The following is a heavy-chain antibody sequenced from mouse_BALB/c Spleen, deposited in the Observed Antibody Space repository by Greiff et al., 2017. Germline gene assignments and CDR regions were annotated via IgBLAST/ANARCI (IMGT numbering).Heavy chain of an antibody. CDR1: GFTFSDYY. Sequence: EVQGVESGGGLVKPGGSLKLSCAASGFTFSDYYMYWVRQTPEKRLEWVATISDGGSYTYYPDSVKGRFTISRDNAKNNLYLQMSSLKSEDTAMYYCARGGYYYGSSYDWFAYWGQGTLVTVSA. V-gene: IGHV5-4*02. CDR2: ISDGGSYT. D-gene: IGHD1-1*01. J-gene: IGHJ3*01. CDR3: ARGGYYYGSSYDWFAY.